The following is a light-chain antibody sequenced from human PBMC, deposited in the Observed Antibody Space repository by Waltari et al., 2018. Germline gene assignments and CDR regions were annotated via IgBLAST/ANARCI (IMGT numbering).Light chain of an antibody. Sequence: VLTQSPATLSLSPGDRATLPCRASQSVTTDLAWYQQRRGQAPRLLIYDASARATGIPARFSGSGSGTDFTLTISGLEPEDFAVYYCHQRSNWPLTFGPGTKVDFK. V-gene: IGKV3-11*01. CDR3: HQRSNWPLT. J-gene: IGKJ3*01. CDR2: DAS. CDR1: QSVTTD.